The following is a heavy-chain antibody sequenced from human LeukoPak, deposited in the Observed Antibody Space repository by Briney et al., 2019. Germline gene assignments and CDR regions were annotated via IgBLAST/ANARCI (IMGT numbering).Heavy chain of an antibody. CDR1: GFTFSSYW. CDR2: IKQDGSEK. J-gene: IGHJ4*02. D-gene: IGHD3-3*01. CDR3: ARPYYDFWSGYPHFDY. Sequence: GGSLRPSCAASGFTFSSYWMSWVRQAPGKGLEWVANIKQDGSEKYYVDSVKGRFTISRDNAKNSLYLQMNSLRAEDTAVYYCARPYYDFWSGYPHFDYWGQGILVTVSS. V-gene: IGHV3-7*01.